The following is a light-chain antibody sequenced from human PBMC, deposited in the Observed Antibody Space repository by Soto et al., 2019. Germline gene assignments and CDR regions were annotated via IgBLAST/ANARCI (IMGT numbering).Light chain of an antibody. Sequence: QPVLTQSSSASASLGSSVKLTCTLSSGHSSYIIAWHQQQPGKAPRYLMKLEGSGSYNKGSGVPDRFSGYSSGADRYLTISNLQFEDEADYYCETLDSNIHWVFGGGTQLTVL. CDR1: SGHSSYI. CDR2: LEGSGSY. CDR3: ETLDSNIHWV. J-gene: IGLJ3*02. V-gene: IGLV4-60*02.